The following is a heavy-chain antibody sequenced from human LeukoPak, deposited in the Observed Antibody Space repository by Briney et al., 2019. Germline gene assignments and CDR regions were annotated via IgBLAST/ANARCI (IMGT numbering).Heavy chain of an antibody. CDR3: ARTNPVYGDYDY. V-gene: IGHV3-74*03. CDR2: ISGDGTIK. D-gene: IGHD4-17*01. J-gene: IGHJ4*02. CDR1: GFPFSSYW. Sequence: GGSLRLSCEPSGFPFSSYWMLWVRQAPGKGLVWVSRISGDGTIKTYADFVRGRFTISRDISRNTLLLQMNSLRPDDTAVHYCARTNPVYGDYDYWGQGTLVTVSS.